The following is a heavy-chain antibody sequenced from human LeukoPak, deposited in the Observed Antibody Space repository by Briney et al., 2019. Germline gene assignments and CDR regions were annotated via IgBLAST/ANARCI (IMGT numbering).Heavy chain of an antibody. D-gene: IGHD6-25*01. CDR1: GFTFSSYA. V-gene: IGHV3-23*01. CDR2: ISGSGGST. Sequence: GGSLRLSCAASGFTFSSYAMSWVRQAPGKGLEWVSAISGSGGSTYYADSVKGRFTISRDNSKNTLYLQMNSLRAEDTAVYYCAKHSSTAQWTGIAAYYFDYWGQGTLVTVSS. CDR3: AKHSSTAQWTGIAAYYFDY. J-gene: IGHJ4*02.